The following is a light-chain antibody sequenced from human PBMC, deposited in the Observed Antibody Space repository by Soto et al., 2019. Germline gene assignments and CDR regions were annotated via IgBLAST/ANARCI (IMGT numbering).Light chain of an antibody. CDR3: QQYNIYSPPWT. Sequence: DIQMTQSPSTLSASVGDRVTITCRASQSISSWLAWYQQKPGKAPKLLIYKASSLESGVPSRFSGSGSGTEFTLTISSLQPDDFATYYCQQYNIYSPPWTFGQGTKVEIK. J-gene: IGKJ1*01. CDR1: QSISSW. V-gene: IGKV1-5*03. CDR2: KAS.